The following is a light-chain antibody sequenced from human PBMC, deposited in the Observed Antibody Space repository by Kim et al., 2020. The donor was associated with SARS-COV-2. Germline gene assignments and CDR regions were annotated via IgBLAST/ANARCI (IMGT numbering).Light chain of an antibody. Sequence: ALGRTDRMTCQGDRRKTEYASWYQQQPGEAPKIAIYGKNRRPSVSAERFTGSRSGNTGALTITGDQAEDEADYYCNSRDSSNNHRVFGGGTQLTVL. CDR2: GKN. CDR1: RRKTEY. V-gene: IGLV3-19*01. J-gene: IGLJ3*02. CDR3: NSRDSSNNHRV.